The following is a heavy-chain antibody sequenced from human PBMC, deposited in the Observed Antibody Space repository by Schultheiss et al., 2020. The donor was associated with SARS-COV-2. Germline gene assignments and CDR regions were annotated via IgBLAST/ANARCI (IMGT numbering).Heavy chain of an antibody. J-gene: IGHJ4*02. Sequence: GGSLRLSCAASGFTFSSYSMNWVRQAPGKGLEWVSVIYSGGSTYYADSVKGRFTISRDNSKNTLYLQMNSLRAEDTAVYYCARRGYYYDSSLRDYWGQGTLVTVSS. CDR1: GFTFSSYS. CDR2: IYSGGST. D-gene: IGHD3-22*01. V-gene: IGHV3-66*02. CDR3: ARRGYYYDSSLRDY.